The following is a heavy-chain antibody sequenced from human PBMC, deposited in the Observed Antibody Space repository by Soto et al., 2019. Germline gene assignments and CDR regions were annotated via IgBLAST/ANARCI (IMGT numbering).Heavy chain of an antibody. Sequence: ALRLSCTPSGFTFSSYGMHSVPQYPVKPLGWVAVISYDGSNKYYADSVKGRFTISRDNSKNTLYLQMNSLRAEDTAVYYCAKDEMDLDFWSGYSNWFDPWGQGTLVTVPQ. J-gene: IGHJ5*02. CDR3: AKDEMDLDFWSGYSNWFDP. CDR1: GFTFSSYG. V-gene: IGHV3-30*18. CDR2: ISYDGSNK. D-gene: IGHD3-3*01.